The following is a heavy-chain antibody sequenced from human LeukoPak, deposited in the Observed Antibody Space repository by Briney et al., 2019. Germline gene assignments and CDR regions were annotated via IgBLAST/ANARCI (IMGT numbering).Heavy chain of an antibody. CDR3: ARQDYGAEVYFDS. CDR2: INTENRNT. D-gene: IGHD4-17*01. V-gene: IGHV1-18*01. CDR1: GYSFISYG. Sequence: GASVKVSCKASGYSFISYGINWVRQAPGQGLEWMGWINTENRNTNDAQKFQGRVIMTTDRSTSTAYMELRSLRSDDTAVYYCARQDYGAEVYFDSWGQGTLVTVSS. J-gene: IGHJ4*02.